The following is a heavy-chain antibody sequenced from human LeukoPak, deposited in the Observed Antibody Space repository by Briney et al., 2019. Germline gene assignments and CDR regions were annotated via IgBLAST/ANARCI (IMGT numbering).Heavy chain of an antibody. CDR2: IILIFGTA. Sequence: SVKVSCKASGGTFSSYAISWVRQAPGQGLEWMGGIILIFGTANYAQKFQGRVTMTTDTSTSTAYMELRSLRSDDTAVYYCARDMTVYYYGSGSYWGQGTLVTVSS. CDR1: GGTFSSYA. D-gene: IGHD3-10*01. CDR3: ARDMTVYYYGSGSY. J-gene: IGHJ4*02. V-gene: IGHV1-69*05.